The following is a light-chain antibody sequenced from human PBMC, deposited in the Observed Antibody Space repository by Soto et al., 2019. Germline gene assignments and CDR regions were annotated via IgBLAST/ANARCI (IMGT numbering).Light chain of an antibody. CDR2: GAS. J-gene: IGKJ2*01. V-gene: IGKV3-15*01. Sequence: EIVMTQSPATLSVSPGERATLSCRASQSLSSNLAWYQQRPGQSPRLLIYGASTRATGVPARFSGSGSGTEFTLTISSLQSEDFAVYYCQQYNDWPPEYTFGQGTKVEIK. CDR3: QQYNDWPPEYT. CDR1: QSLSSN.